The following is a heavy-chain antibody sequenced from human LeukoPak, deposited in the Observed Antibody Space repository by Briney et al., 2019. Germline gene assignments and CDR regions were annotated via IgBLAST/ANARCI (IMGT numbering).Heavy chain of an antibody. J-gene: IGHJ4*02. CDR2: LASGSQT. V-gene: IGHV3-13*01. D-gene: IGHD5-18*01. Sequence: GGSLRLSCTASGFTLGRHDMHWVRQTTGKGLEWVAALASGSQTFYADSVKGRFTVSRDDAKNSLYLQMTSLGAGDTAVYYCVREARGYHYTYFDYWGQGTLVTVSS. CDR3: VREARGYHYTYFDY. CDR1: GFTLGRHD.